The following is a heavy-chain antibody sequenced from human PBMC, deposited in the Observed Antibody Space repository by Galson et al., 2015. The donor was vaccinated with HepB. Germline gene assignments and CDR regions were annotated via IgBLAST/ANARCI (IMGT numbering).Heavy chain of an antibody. CDR3: ARSRGDVGYGDLYFDN. V-gene: IGHV1-2*04. CDR1: GYTFTGYY. J-gene: IGHJ4*02. D-gene: IGHD4-17*01. CDR2: IDPHSGGT. Sequence: SCKASGYTFTGYYMHWVRQAPGQGLEWMGWIDPHSGGTNYAQKFQGWVTMTRDTSISTAYMELNRLRSDDTAMYYCARSRGDVGYGDLYFDNWGQGTLVTVSS.